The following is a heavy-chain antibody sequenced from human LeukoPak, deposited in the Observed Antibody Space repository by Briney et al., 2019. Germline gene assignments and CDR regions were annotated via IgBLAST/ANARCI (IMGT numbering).Heavy chain of an antibody. CDR2: IYYGGST. CDR1: GGSISSYY. Sequence: PSETLSLTCTVSGGSISSYYWSWIRQPPGKGLEWIGYIYYGGSTVYNPSLKSRVTLSVDTSNNQFSLRLSSVTAADTAVYYCARDIGPKTGYCRGGSCYPAEGYFDYWAQGTLVTVSS. D-gene: IGHD2-15*01. CDR3: ARDIGPKTGYCRGGSCYPAEGYFDY. V-gene: IGHV4-59*01. J-gene: IGHJ4*02.